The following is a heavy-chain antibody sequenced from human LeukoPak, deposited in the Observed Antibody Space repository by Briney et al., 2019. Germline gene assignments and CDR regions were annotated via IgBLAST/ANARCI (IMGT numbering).Heavy chain of an antibody. CDR3: ARGLRPSEITLGVYYFDY. Sequence: SSETLSLTCAVYGGSFSGYYWSWIRQPPGKGLEWIGEIDHSGSTNYNPSLKSRVTISVDTSKNQFSLKLSSVTAADTAVYYCARGLRPSEITLGVYYFDYWGQGTLVTVSS. V-gene: IGHV4-34*01. CDR2: IDHSGST. J-gene: IGHJ4*02. CDR1: GGSFSGYY. D-gene: IGHD1-14*01.